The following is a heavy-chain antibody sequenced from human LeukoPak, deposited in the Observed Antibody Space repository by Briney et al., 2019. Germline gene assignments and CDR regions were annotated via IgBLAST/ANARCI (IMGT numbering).Heavy chain of an antibody. Sequence: HSGRSLRLPCAASGFTFSSYAMHWVRQAPGKGLEWVAVISYDGSNKYYADSVKGRFTISRDNSKNTLYLQMNSLRAEDTAVYYCARDLVVAGTVGDHYYGMDVWGQGTTVTVSS. CDR1: GFTFSSYA. CDR3: ARDLVVAGTVGDHYYGMDV. CDR2: ISYDGSNK. V-gene: IGHV3-30*04. J-gene: IGHJ6*02. D-gene: IGHD6-19*01.